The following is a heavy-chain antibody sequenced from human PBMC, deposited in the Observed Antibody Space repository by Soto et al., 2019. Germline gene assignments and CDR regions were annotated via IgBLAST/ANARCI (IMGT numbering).Heavy chain of an antibody. CDR1: AGSINNYY. CDR3: ARAGVAAAGRIDY. D-gene: IGHD6-13*01. J-gene: IGHJ4*02. Sequence: QVQLQESGPGLVKPSETLSLTCTVSAGSINNYYWSWIRQPPGKGLECIGNIYYSGSTNYNPSLKIRVTISVDTSKYQFSLKLNSVTPADTAVYFCARAGVAAAGRIDYWGQGALVIVSS. V-gene: IGHV4-59*01. CDR2: IYYSGST.